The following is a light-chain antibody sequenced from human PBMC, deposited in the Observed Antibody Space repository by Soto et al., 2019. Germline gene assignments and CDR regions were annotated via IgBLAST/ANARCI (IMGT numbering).Light chain of an antibody. CDR3: QERNRRPRGT. CDR1: QSVSVN. CDR2: SAS. J-gene: IGKJ4*01. V-gene: IGKV3-11*01. Sequence: EVVLTQSPAILSLSPGERATLSCRASQSVSVNFAWYQHKPGQAPRPLIYSASDRAPGIPARFSGSGSGTDFTLTISSLAPEDFAVYYCQERNRRPRGTFGAGTKMDIK.